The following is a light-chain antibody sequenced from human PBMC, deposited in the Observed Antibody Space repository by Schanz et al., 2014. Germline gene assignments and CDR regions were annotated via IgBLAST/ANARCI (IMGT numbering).Light chain of an antibody. CDR2: DVS. CDR3: CSYSHTRTFVL. J-gene: IGLJ2*01. CDR1: SSDVGGYNY. Sequence: QSVLTQPPSASGSPGQSVTISCTGTSSDVGGYNYVSWYQQHPGKAPKLMIYDVSNRPSGVSNRFSGSKSGNTASLTISGLQAEDEATYYCCSYSHTRTFVLFGGGTKLTVL. V-gene: IGLV2-14*01.